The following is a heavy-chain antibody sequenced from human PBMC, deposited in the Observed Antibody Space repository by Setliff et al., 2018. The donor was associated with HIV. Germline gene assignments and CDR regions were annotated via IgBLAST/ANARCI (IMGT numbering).Heavy chain of an antibody. D-gene: IGHD2-2*01. CDR3: ASGRYCSTTSCAEFDY. CDR2: MSYDGSNK. J-gene: IGHJ4*02. V-gene: IGHV3-30*04. CDR1: GFKFSSYT. Sequence: PGGSLRLSCAASGFKFSSYTINWVRQAPGKGLEWVAVMSYDGSNKYYADSVKGRFTISRDNSNNTLSLQMNSLRAEDTAVYYCASGRYCSTTSCAEFDYWGQGALVTVSS.